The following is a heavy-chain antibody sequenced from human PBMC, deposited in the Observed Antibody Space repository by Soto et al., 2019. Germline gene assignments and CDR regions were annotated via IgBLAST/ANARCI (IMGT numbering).Heavy chain of an antibody. CDR1: GYSFTSYW. J-gene: IGHJ6*02. CDR2: IYPGDSDT. CDR3: ARGPTTVTEYYYYYYGMDV. V-gene: IGHV5-51*01. Sequence: GESLKISCKGSGYSFTSYWIGWVRQMPGKGLEWMGIIYPGDSDTRYSPSFQGQVTISADKSISTAYLQWSSLKASDTAMYYCARGPTTVTEYYYYYYGMDVWGQGNTVTVSS. D-gene: IGHD4-4*01.